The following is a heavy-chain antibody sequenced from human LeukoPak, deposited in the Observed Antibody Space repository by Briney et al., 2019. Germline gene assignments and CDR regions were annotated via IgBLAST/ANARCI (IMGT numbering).Heavy chain of an antibody. Sequence: PSETLSLTCTVSVGSISNYYWSWIRQPAGKGLEWIGRIYTSGSTNYNPSLQSRVTISVDKSKNQLSLKLSSVTAADTAVYYCVAEKWSGGFDYWGQGTLVTVSS. J-gene: IGHJ4*02. D-gene: IGHD3-10*01. CDR3: VAEKWSGGFDY. CDR1: VGSISNYY. V-gene: IGHV4-4*07. CDR2: IYTSGST.